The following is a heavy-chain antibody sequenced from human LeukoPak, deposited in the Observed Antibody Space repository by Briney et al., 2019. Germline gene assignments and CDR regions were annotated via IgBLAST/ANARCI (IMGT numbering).Heavy chain of an antibody. V-gene: IGHV4-34*01. J-gene: IGHJ6*03. CDR3: ARQKKSGIAAAGRGYYYMDV. CDR2: INHSGST. D-gene: IGHD6-13*01. CDR1: GGSFSGYY. Sequence: SETLSLTCAVYGGSFSGYYWSWIRQPPGKGLGWIGEINHSGSTNYNPSLKSRVTISVDTSKNQFSLKLSSVTAADTAVYCCARQKKSGIAAAGRGYYYMDVWGKGTTVTISS.